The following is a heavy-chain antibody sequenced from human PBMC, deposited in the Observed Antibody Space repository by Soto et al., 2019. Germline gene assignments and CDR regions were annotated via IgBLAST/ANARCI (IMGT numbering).Heavy chain of an antibody. V-gene: IGHV3-30*18. CDR2: ISYDGSNK. D-gene: IGHD2-15*01. CDR3: AKDIGDY. CDR1: GFTFSSYG. J-gene: IGHJ4*02. Sequence: GGSLRLSCAASGFTFSSYGMHWVRQAPGKGLEWVAVISYDGSNKYYADSVKGRFTISRDNSKNTLYLQMNSLRAEDTAVYYCAKDIGDYWGQGTLVTVS.